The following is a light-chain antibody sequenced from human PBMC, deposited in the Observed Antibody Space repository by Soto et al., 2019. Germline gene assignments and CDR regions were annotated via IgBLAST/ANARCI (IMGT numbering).Light chain of an antibody. V-gene: IGKV1-5*01. CDR3: QQYNSYTGT. Sequence: DIQMTQSPSTLSASVGDRVTITCRASQSISTRLAWYQQKPGKAPKLMIYDASSLESGVPSRFSGSASGTEFTLTISSLKPDDFATYYCQQYNSYTGTFGQGTKVDIK. J-gene: IGKJ1*01. CDR2: DAS. CDR1: QSISTR.